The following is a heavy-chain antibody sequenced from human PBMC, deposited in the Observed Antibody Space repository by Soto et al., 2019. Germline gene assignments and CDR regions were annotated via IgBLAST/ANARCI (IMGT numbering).Heavy chain of an antibody. CDR1: GFTFEDFA. J-gene: IGHJ5*02. CDR2: ISGSGHTS. V-gene: IGHV3-23*01. Sequence: EVQLLQSGGGLAQPGGSLSLSCVASGFTFEDFAMSWVRQAPGKGLEWVSSISGSGHTSYSAGSVKGRFTISRDNSKNTLYLQMNSLKAADTAIYFCATDSDFWSGNNWFDPWGQGVLVSVSS. D-gene: IGHD3-3*01. CDR3: ATDSDFWSGNNWFDP.